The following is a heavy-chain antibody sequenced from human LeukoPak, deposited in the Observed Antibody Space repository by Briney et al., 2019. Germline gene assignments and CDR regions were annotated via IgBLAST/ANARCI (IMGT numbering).Heavy chain of an antibody. J-gene: IGHJ4*02. V-gene: IGHV4-34*01. CDR1: GGSFSGYY. Sequence: SETLSLTCAVYGGSFSGYYWSWIRQPPGKGLEWIGEINHSGSTNYNPSLKSRVTISVDTSKNQFSLKLSSVTAADTAVHYCARELALGYSGDDGKYYFDYWGQGTLVTVSS. D-gene: IGHD5-12*01. CDR3: ARELALGYSGDDGKYYFDY. CDR2: INHSGST.